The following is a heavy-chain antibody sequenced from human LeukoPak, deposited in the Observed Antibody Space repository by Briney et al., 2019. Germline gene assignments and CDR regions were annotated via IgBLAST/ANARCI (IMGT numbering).Heavy chain of an antibody. J-gene: IGHJ4*02. CDR3: VRGTGY. V-gene: IGHV3-64D*06. CDR2: ISSNGDNT. Sequence: GGSLRLSCSVSGFTFSTYVMHWVRQAPGKGLEYVSAISSNGDNTYYADSVRGRFTISRDNSKNTLYLQMSSLRADDTAVYYCVRGTGYWGQGTLVTVSS. CDR1: GFTFSTYV.